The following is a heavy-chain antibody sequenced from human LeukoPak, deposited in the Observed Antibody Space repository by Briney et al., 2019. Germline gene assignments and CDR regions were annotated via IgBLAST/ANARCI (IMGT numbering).Heavy chain of an antibody. CDR2: INPNSGGT. Sequence: ASVKVSCRASGYIFTGYYMHWVRQAPGQGLEWMGWINPNSGGTNYAQKFQGRVTMTRDTSISTAYMELSRLRSDDTAVYYCARATLRLFTMVRGEYDYWGQGTLVTVSS. J-gene: IGHJ4*02. V-gene: IGHV1-2*02. CDR1: GYIFTGYY. D-gene: IGHD3-10*01. CDR3: ARATLRLFTMVRGEYDY.